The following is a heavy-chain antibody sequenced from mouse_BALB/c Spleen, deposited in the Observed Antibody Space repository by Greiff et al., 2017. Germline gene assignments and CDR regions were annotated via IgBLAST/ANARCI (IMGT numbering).Heavy chain of an antibody. CDR1: GYTFTSYW. CDR3: TRTRTHAMDY. CDR2: IYPSDSYT. V-gene: IGHV1-69*02. D-gene: IGHD3-3*01. Sequence: QVQLQQPGAELVRPGASVKLSCKASGYTFTSYWINWVKQRPGQGLEWIGNIYPSDSYTNYNQKFKDKATLTVDKSSSTAYMQLSSPTSEDAAVYYCTRTRTHAMDYWGQGTAVTVSS. J-gene: IGHJ4*01.